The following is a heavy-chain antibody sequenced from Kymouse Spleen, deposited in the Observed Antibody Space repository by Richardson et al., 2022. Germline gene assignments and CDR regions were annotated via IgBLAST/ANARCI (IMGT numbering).Heavy chain of an antibody. Sequence: EVQLVESGGGLVQPGGSLRLSCAASGFTFSSYAMSWVRQAPGKGLEWVSAISGSGGSTYYADSVKGRFTISRDNSKNTLYLQMNSLRAEDTAVYYCAKGGYYGSGSYYYYGMDVWGQGTTVTVSS. J-gene: IGHJ6*02. D-gene: IGHD3-10*01. V-gene: IGHV3-23*04. CDR1: GFTFSSYA. CDR2: ISGSGGST. CDR3: AKGGYYGSGSYYYYGMDV.